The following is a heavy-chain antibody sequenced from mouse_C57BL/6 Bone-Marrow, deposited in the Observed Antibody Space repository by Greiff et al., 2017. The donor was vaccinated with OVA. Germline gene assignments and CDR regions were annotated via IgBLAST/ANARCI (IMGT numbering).Heavy chain of an antibody. CDR3: ARCLGRAWFDY. CDR2: IDPSDSYT. Sequence: QVQLQQPGAELVMPGASVKLSCKASGYTFTSYWMHWVKQRPGQGLEWIGEIDPSDSYTNYNQKFKGKSTLTVDKSSSTAYMQLSSLTSEDSAVYYCARCLGRAWFDYWGQGTLVTVSA. V-gene: IGHV1-69*01. J-gene: IGHJ3*01. CDR1: GYTFTSYW. D-gene: IGHD4-1*01.